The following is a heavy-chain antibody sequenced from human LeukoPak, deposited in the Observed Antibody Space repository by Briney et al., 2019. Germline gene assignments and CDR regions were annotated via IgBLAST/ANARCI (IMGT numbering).Heavy chain of an antibody. D-gene: IGHD1-26*01. J-gene: IGHJ4*02. CDR1: GFTFSSCS. CDR2: ISSSSSYI. V-gene: IGHV3-21*01. CDR3: ARAWELRQPFDY. Sequence: GGSLRLSCAASGFTFSSCSMNWVRQAPGKGLEWVSSISSSSSYIYYADSVKGRFTISRDNAKNSLYLQMNSLRAEDTAVYYCARAWELRQPFDYWGQGTLVTVSS.